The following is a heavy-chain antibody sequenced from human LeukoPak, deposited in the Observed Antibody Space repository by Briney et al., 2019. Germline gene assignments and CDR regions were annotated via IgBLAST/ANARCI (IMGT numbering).Heavy chain of an antibody. CDR1: GFTFTNAW. V-gene: IGHV3-15*01. CDR3: TTALYTYSHGSQRLSPIDH. Sequence: SGGSLRLSCVASGFTFTNAWMSWVRQAPGKGLEWIGRIKSKTGGETINYTEPVRGSFAISRDDSNSAVYLPMNSLKIQDTGLYYGTTALYTYSHGSQRLSPIDHWGQGTQVTVSS. J-gene: IGHJ1*01. D-gene: IGHD3-10*01. CDR2: IKSKTGGETI.